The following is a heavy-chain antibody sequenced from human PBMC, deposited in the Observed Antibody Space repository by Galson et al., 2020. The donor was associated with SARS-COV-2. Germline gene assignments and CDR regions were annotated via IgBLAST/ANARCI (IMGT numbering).Heavy chain of an antibody. CDR2: IYYSGST. J-gene: IGHJ5*02. Sequence: SETLSLTCTVSGGSISSSSYYWGWIRQPPGKGLEWIGSIYYSGSTYYNPSLKSRVTISVDTSKNQFSLKLSSVTAADTAVYYCARVHVDKRFLEWLLDLGWFDPWGQGTLVTVSS. V-gene: IGHV4-39*01. CDR3: ARVHVDKRFLEWLLDLGWFDP. CDR1: GGSISSSSYY. D-gene: IGHD3-3*01.